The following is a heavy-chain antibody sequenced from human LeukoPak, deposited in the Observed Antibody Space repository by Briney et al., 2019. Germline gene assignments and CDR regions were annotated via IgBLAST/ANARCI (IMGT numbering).Heavy chain of an antibody. V-gene: IGHV5-51*01. J-gene: IGHJ4*02. CDR2: IYPGDSDT. CDR3: ARHDSLGSSWHRPFDY. CDR1: GYSFTSYW. D-gene: IGHD6-13*01. Sequence: GESLKISCKGSGYSFTSYWIGWVRQMPGKGLEWMGIIYPGDSDTKYSPSFQGQVTISADKSISTAYLQWSSLKASDTAMYYCARHDSLGSSWHRPFDYWGQGTLVTVSS.